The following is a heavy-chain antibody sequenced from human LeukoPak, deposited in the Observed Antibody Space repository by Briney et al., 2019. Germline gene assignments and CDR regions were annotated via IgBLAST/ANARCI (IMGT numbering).Heavy chain of an antibody. V-gene: IGHV3-74*01. CDR2: INTDGSST. CDR3: AKDPAVAGTRSLYYFDY. Sequence: GGSLRLSCAASGFTFSSYWMHWVRQAPGKGLVWVSRINTDGSSTSYADSVKGRFTISRDNSKSTLYLQMNSLRAEDTAVYYCAKDPAVAGTRSLYYFDYWGQGTLVTVSS. D-gene: IGHD6-19*01. CDR1: GFTFSSYW. J-gene: IGHJ4*02.